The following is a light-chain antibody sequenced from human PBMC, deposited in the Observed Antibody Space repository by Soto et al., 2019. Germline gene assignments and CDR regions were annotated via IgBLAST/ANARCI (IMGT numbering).Light chain of an antibody. CDR2: DAS. Sequence: EIVLTQSPATLSLSPGERATLSCRASQTVRRYLAWYQQKPGQAPTLLIYDASNRATGIPARFIGSGSGTDFTLTISSLEPADFAVYYCQQRSNWPPITFGQGTRLEIK. CDR1: QTVRRY. CDR3: QQRSNWPPIT. V-gene: IGKV3-11*01. J-gene: IGKJ5*01.